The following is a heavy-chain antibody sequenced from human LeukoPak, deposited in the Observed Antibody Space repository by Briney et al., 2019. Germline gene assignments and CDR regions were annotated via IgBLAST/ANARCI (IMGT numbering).Heavy chain of an antibody. CDR3: ARAHYYGSGSYYNAHFDY. Sequence: SETLSLTCAVYGGSFSGYYWSWIRQPPGKGLEWIGEINHSGSTNYNPSLKSRVTISVDTSKNQFSLKLSSVTAADTAVYYCARAHYYGSGSYYNAHFDYWGQGTLVTVSS. CDR1: GGSFSGYY. CDR2: INHSGST. D-gene: IGHD3-10*01. V-gene: IGHV4-34*01. J-gene: IGHJ4*02.